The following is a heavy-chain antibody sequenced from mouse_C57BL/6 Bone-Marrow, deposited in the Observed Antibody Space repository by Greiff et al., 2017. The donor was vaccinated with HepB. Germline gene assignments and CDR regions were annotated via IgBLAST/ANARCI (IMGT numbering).Heavy chain of an antibody. CDR3: ARERATVVAHYYAMDY. D-gene: IGHD1-1*01. CDR2: ISSGSSTI. J-gene: IGHJ4*01. CDR1: GFTFSDYG. V-gene: IGHV5-17*01. Sequence: EVMLVESGGGLVKPGGSLKLSCAASGFTFSDYGMHWVRQPPEKGREWVAYISSGSSTIYYADTVKGGFTISRDNAKNTLFLQMTSLRSEDTAMYYCARERATVVAHYYAMDYWGQGTSVTVSS.